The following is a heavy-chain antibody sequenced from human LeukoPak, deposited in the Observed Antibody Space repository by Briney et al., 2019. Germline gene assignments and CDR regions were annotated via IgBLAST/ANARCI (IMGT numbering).Heavy chain of an antibody. CDR2: IWYDGSNK. J-gene: IGHJ6*02. V-gene: IGHV3-33*08. CDR1: GFTFSSYA. D-gene: IGHD2-15*01. CDR3: VRDPSCSGGGCYYYYGMDV. Sequence: PGGSLRLSCAASGFTFSSYAMHWVRQAPGKGLEWVAVIWYDGSNKYYADSVRGRFTISRDNSKNTLYLQMNSLRADDTAIYYCVRDPSCSGGGCYYYYGMDVWGQGTTVTVSS.